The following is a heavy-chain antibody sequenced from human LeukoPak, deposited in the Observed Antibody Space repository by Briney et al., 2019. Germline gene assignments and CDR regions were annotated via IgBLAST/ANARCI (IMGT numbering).Heavy chain of an antibody. CDR3: AREENYDSSGYRDFDY. CDR1: GYTFTGYY. V-gene: IGHV1-2*02. Sequence: ASVKVSCMASGYTFTGYYMHWVRQAPGQGLEWMGWINPNSGGTNYAQKFQGRVTMTRDTSISTAYMELSRLRSDDTAVYYCAREENYDSSGYRDFDYWGQGTLVTVSS. CDR2: INPNSGGT. J-gene: IGHJ4*02. D-gene: IGHD3-22*01.